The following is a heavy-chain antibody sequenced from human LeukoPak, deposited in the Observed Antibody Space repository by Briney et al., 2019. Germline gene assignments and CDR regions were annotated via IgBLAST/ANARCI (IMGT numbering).Heavy chain of an antibody. CDR2: IYYSGST. CDR3: ARVVVAAKYNWFDP. J-gene: IGHJ5*02. Sequence: SETLSLTCTVSGGSISSSSYYWGWIRQPPGKGLEWIGSIYYSGSTYYNPSLKSRVTISVDTSKNQFSLKLSSVTAADTAVYYCARVVVAAKYNWFDPWGQGTLVTVSS. CDR1: GGSISSSSYY. D-gene: IGHD2-15*01. V-gene: IGHV4-39*07.